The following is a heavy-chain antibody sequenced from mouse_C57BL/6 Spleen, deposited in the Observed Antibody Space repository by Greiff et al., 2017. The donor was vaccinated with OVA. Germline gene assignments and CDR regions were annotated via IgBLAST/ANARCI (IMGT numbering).Heavy chain of an antibody. V-gene: IGHV2-2*01. CDR2: IWSGGSP. Sequence: VLLVESGPGLVQPSQSLSITCTVSGFSLTSYGVHWVRQSPGQGLAWLGVIWSGGSPDYNAAFISRLSISKDNSKSQVFFKMNSLQADDTAIYYCARNFDYYAMDYWGQGTSVTVAS. CDR3: ARNFDYYAMDY. J-gene: IGHJ4*01. CDR1: GFSLTSYG.